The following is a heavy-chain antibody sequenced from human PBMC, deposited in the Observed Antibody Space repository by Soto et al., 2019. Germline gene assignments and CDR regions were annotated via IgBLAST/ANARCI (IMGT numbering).Heavy chain of an antibody. CDR1: GFTFSSYW. CDR2: INFGGGEK. CDR3: ARDVGYYYDKLDC. Sequence: PGGSLRLSCAASGFTFSSYWMSWVRQAPGRSLEWVANINFGGGEKYHVDSVEGRFDISRDNPKNSLYLEMNSLRAEDTAVYYCARDVGYYYDKLDCWGQGTLVTVSS. D-gene: IGHD3-22*01. V-gene: IGHV3-7*01. J-gene: IGHJ4*02.